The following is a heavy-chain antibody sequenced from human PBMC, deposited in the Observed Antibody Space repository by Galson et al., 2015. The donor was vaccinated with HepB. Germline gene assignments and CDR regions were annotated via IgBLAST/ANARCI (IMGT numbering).Heavy chain of an antibody. CDR1: GFTFSNAW. CDR2: IKSKTDGGTT. CDR3: TTKYYDILTGWVYFDY. V-gene: IGHV3-15*01. J-gene: IGHJ4*02. D-gene: IGHD3-9*01. Sequence: SLRLSCAASGFTFSNAWMSWVRQAPGKGLEWVGRIKSKTDGGTTDYAAPVKGRFTISRDDSKNTLYLQMNSLKTEDTAVYYCTTKYYDILTGWVYFDYWGQGTLVTVSS.